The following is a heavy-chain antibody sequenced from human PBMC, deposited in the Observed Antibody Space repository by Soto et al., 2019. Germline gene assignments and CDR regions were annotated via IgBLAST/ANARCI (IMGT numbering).Heavy chain of an antibody. J-gene: IGHJ4*02. V-gene: IGHV4-30-4*01. Sequence: SETLSLTCTVCGGSISSVDYYWSWIRQPPGKGLEWIGYIYYSGSTYYNPSLKSRGTISVDTSKNQFSLKLCSGTAEDTAVYYCARVGGFGATTIDYWGQGTLVTVSS. CDR2: IYYSGST. D-gene: IGHD3-10*01. CDR3: ARVGGFGATTIDY. CDR1: GGSISSVDYY.